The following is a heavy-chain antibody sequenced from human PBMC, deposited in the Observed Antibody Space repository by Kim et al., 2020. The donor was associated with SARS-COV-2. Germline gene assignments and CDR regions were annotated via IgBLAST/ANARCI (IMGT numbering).Heavy chain of an antibody. CDR2: INHSGST. CDR3: ARVGRGYYGSGSYYMGRYYYYGMDV. V-gene: IGHV4-34*01. Sequence: SETLSLTCAVYGGSFSGYYWSWIRQPPGKGLEWIGEINHSGSTNYNPSLKSRVTISVDTSKNQFSLKLSSVTAADTAVYYCARVGRGYYGSGSYYMGRYYYYGMDVWGQGTTVTVSS. D-gene: IGHD3-10*01. J-gene: IGHJ6*02. CDR1: GGSFSGYY.